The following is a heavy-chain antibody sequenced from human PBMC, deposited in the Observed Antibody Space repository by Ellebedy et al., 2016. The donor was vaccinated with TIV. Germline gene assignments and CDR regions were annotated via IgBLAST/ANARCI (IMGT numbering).Heavy chain of an antibody. CDR1: GFTLRSYW. J-gene: IGHJ5*02. D-gene: IGHD3-9*01. CDR3: ARGYYDIFTGFDP. V-gene: IGHV3-74*01. CDR2: INTDGSYT. Sequence: PGGSLRLSCSASGFTLRSYWMHWIRQAPEKGLVWVSYINTDGSYTSYADSVKGRFTISRDNDKNTLYLQINSLRAEDTAVYYCARGYYDIFTGFDPWGQGTLVTVSS.